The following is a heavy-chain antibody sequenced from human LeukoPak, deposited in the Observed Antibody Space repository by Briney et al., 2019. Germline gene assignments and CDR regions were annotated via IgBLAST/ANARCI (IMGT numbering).Heavy chain of an antibody. CDR3: ATDDYGAQDY. CDR1: GFTFSSYG. V-gene: IGHV3-23*01. CDR2: VSGSGGST. J-gene: IGHJ4*02. D-gene: IGHD4-17*01. Sequence: GGSLRLSCAASGFTFSSYGMAWVRQAPGKGLEWVSSVSGSGGSTHYADSVKGRFTISRDNAKNSLYLQMNSLRAEDTAVYYCATDDYGAQDYWGQGTLVTVSS.